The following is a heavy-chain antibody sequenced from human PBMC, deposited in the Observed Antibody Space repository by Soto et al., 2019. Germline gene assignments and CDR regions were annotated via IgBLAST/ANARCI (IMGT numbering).Heavy chain of an antibody. J-gene: IGHJ4*02. CDR1: GFTFSYYA. CDR3: AKSPYSSSWYYFDY. V-gene: IGHV3-23*01. D-gene: IGHD6-13*01. Sequence: GGSLRLSCAASGFTFSYYAMSWVRQAPGKGLEGVSGISGSGGSTYHADSLKGRFTISRDNSKNTLYLQMNSLRAEDTAIYYCAKSPYSSSWYYFDYWGQGILVTVSS. CDR2: ISGSGGST.